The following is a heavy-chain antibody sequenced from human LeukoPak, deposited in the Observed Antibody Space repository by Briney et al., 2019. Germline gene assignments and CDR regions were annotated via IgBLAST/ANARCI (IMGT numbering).Heavy chain of an antibody. CDR3: ARSPSVRVGHFDY. V-gene: IGHV4-39*07. D-gene: IGHD3/OR15-3a*01. CDR2: IYYSGST. Sequence: SETLSLTCTVSGGLISSSTYYWGWIRQPPGKGLEWIGSIYYSGSTYYNPSLKSRVTISLDTSKNQFSLKLSSVTAADTAVYYCARSPSVRVGHFDYWGQGTLVTVSS. CDR1: GGLISSSTYY. J-gene: IGHJ4*02.